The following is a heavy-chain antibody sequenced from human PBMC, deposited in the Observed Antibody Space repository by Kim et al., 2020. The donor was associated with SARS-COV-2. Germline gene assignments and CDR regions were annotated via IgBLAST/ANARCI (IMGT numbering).Heavy chain of an antibody. V-gene: IGHV6-1*01. D-gene: IGHD2-2*01. CDR3: VRRYCNTTRCLFDI. Sequence: AVSVKSRIPVNPDTSKNQFSLQLNSVTPEDTAVYYCVRRYCNTTRCLFDIWGQGTMVTVSS. J-gene: IGHJ3*02.